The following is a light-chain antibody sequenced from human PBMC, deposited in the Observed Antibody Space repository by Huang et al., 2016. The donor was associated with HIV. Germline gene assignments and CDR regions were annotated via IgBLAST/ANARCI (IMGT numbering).Light chain of an antibody. J-gene: IGKJ1*01. Sequence: DIQMTQSPASLSVSTGIRVTLTCRASQDIGNFVAWFQQKPGKVPRLLIYAASVLQSGVPSRFNGRGSGTDFTLTITNFQAEDVATYYCQRYDSAPRAFGQGTKVDLK. V-gene: IGKV1-27*01. CDR2: AAS. CDR1: QDIGNF. CDR3: QRYDSAPRA.